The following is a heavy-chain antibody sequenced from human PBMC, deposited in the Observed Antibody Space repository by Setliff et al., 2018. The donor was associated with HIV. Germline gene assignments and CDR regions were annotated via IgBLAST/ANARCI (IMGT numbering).Heavy chain of an antibody. J-gene: IGHJ5*02. D-gene: IGHD3-16*01. CDR3: AKGVKWLDP. Sequence: GGSLRLSCAASGFIVSDTHMTWVRQAPGKGLEWVSFIYSDGRIYYGESVKGRFTISRDDSKNTLYLQMHSLRVEDTAAYYCAKGVKWLDPWGQGIQVTVSS. CDR1: GFIVSDTH. CDR2: IYSDGRI. V-gene: IGHV3-53*01.